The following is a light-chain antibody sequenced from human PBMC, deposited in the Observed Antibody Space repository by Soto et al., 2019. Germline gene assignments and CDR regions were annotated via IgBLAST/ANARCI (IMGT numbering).Light chain of an antibody. CDR2: GNS. CDR3: QSYDSSLSGSKV. CDR1: SSNIGAGYD. Sequence: QAVVTQPPSVSGAPGQRVTISCTGSSSNIGAGYDVHWYQQLPGTAPKLLIYGNSNRPSGAPDRFSGSKSGTSASLAITGLQAEDEADYYCQSYDSSLSGSKVFGGGTQLTVL. J-gene: IGLJ2*01. V-gene: IGLV1-40*01.